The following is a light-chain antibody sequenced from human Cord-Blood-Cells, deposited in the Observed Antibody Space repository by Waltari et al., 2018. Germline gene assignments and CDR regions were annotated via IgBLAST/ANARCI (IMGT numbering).Light chain of an antibody. CDR1: SSDDGGYNY. Sequence: QSALTQPASVSGSPGQPITISCTGTSSDDGGYNYVSWYQQHPGNAPKLMIYDVSNRPSGVSNRFSGSKSGNTASLTISGLQAEDEADYYCSSYTSSSTLVFGGGTKLTVL. V-gene: IGLV2-14*03. J-gene: IGLJ3*02. CDR3: SSYTSSSTLV. CDR2: DVS.